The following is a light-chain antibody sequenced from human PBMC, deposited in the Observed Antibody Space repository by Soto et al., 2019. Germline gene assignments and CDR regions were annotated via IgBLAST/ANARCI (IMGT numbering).Light chain of an antibody. J-gene: IGKJ1*01. CDR2: GAS. Sequence: EIVMTQSPVTLSVSPGERATLSCRASQVIKNYLAWFQQKPGQAPRLLVYGASTRATAIPARFSGSGSGTEFTLSISSLQSEDFAVYYCQQYNSWPRTFGQGTKVDIK. CDR3: QQYNSWPRT. CDR1: QVIKNY. V-gene: IGKV3-15*01.